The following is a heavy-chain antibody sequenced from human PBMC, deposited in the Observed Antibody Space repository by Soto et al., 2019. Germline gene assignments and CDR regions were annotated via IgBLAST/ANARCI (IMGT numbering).Heavy chain of an antibody. CDR2: ISAYNGKT. Sequence: QVQLVQSGAEVKKPGASVKVSCKASGYTFSSYGISWVRQAPGQGLEWMGWISAYNGKTNYAQKLQGRVTMTTDISTSTAYMEMRSLRSDDTAVYYWARDPDSSSLTWFDPWGQGTLGTVSS. V-gene: IGHV1-18*01. D-gene: IGHD6-13*01. CDR1: GYTFSSYG. J-gene: IGHJ5*02. CDR3: ARDPDSSSLTWFDP.